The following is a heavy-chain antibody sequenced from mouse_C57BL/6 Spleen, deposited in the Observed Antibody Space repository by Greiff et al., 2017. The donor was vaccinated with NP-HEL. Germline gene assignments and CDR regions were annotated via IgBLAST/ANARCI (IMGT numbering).Heavy chain of an antibody. Sequence: QVHVKQSGAELARPGASVKLSCKASGYTFTSYGISWVKQRTGQGLEWIGEIYPRSGNTYYNEKFKGKATLTADKSSSTAYMELRSLTSEDSAVYFCARRGDYDDAGDYWGQGTTLTVSS. V-gene: IGHV1-81*01. CDR1: GYTFTSYG. CDR3: ARRGDYDDAGDY. J-gene: IGHJ2*01. CDR2: IYPRSGNT. D-gene: IGHD2-4*01.